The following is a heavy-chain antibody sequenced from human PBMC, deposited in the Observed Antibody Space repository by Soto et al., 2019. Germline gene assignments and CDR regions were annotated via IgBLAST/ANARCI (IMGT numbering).Heavy chain of an antibody. D-gene: IGHD2-8*01. CDR3: DKSTSTSSMELSSLRSEATAVYYCATATATISHWFDP. CDR2: IIPILGVA. Sequence: QVQLVQSGAEVKKPGSSVKVSCKASGGTFSRYIISWVRQAPGQGLEWMGRIIPILGVANYAQKSQGRVXXXXGXSXXILGVATFAXKXPXRXXITADKSTSTSSMELSSLRSEATAVYYCATATATISHWFDPWGQGTLVTVSS. V-gene: IGHV1-69*02. J-gene: IGHJ5*02. CDR1: GGTFSRYI.